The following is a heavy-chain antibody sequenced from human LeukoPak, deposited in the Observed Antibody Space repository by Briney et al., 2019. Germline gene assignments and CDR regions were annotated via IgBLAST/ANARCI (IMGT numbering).Heavy chain of an antibody. Sequence: GGSLRLSCAASGFTFSSYAMSWVRQAPGKGLEWVAVISYDGSNKYYADSVKGRFTISRDNSKNTLYLQMNSLRAEDTAVYYCARDTGIAVAGTNELNYWGQGTLVTVSS. D-gene: IGHD6-19*01. CDR1: GFTFSSYA. J-gene: IGHJ4*02. V-gene: IGHV3-30-3*01. CDR3: ARDTGIAVAGTNELNY. CDR2: ISYDGSNK.